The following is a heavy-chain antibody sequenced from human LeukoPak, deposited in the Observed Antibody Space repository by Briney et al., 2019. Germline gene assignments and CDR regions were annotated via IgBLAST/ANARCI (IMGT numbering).Heavy chain of an antibody. J-gene: IGHJ3*01. V-gene: IGHV4-59*08. CDR3: TRHKRWLQFPDAFDV. Sequence: SETLSLTCTVSGGPIRDFYWSWIRLPPGKGLEWIGYTYYSGSTSYNPSLESRVAISVDMSKSQFSLELSSVTAADTALYYCTRHKRWLQFPDAFDVWGQGTMVTVSS. CDR1: GGPIRDFY. D-gene: IGHD5-24*01. CDR2: TYYSGST.